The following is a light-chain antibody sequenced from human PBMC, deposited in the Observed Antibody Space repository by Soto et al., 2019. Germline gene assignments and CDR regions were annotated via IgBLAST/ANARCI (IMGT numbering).Light chain of an antibody. CDR3: QQYNNWPYT. Sequence: EIVMTQSPATLSVSPGERATLSCRASQSVSSNLAWYQQKPGQAPRLLIYGASPRAPGIPARFSGSGSGTEFTLTISSLQSEDFSVYYCQQYNNWPYTFGQGTKLEIK. J-gene: IGKJ2*01. CDR1: QSVSSN. CDR2: GAS. V-gene: IGKV3-15*01.